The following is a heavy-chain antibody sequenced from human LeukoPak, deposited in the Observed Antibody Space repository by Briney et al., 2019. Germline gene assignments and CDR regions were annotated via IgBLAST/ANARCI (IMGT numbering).Heavy chain of an antibody. D-gene: IGHD1-26*01. CDR3: ARGGARAYYYYYMDV. J-gene: IGHJ6*03. CDR2: IYYSGSI. V-gene: IGHV4-59*01. CDR1: SGSISSYY. Sequence: KPSETLSLTCTVSSGSISSYYWSWIRQPPGKGLEWIGYIYYSGSINYNPSLKSRVTISVDTSENQFSLKLSSVTAADTAVYYCARGGARAYYYYYMDVWGKGTTVTVSS.